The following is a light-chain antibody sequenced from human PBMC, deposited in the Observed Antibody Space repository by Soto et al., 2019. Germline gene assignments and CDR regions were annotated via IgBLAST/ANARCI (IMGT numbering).Light chain of an antibody. Sequence: QSALTQPPSASGSPGQSVTISCTGTSNDVGKYYYVSWYQQHPGKAPKLMIYEVSKRPSGVPDRFSGSKSGNTASLTVSGLQAEDEADYYCSSYAGSNNLVFGGGTKLTVL. CDR3: SSYAGSNNLV. V-gene: IGLV2-8*01. CDR1: SNDVGKYYY. J-gene: IGLJ2*01. CDR2: EVS.